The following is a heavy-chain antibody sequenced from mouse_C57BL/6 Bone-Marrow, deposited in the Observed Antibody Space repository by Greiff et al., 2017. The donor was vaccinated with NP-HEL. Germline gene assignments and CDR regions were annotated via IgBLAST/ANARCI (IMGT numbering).Heavy chain of an antibody. D-gene: IGHD1-1*01. V-gene: IGHV1-15*01. CDR1: GYTFTDYE. CDR3: TRFYYGSSYWFAY. CDR2: IDPDTGGT. J-gene: IGHJ3*01. Sequence: VKLMESGAELVRPGASVTLSCKASGYTFTDYEMHWVKQTPVHGLEWIGAIDPDTGGTAYNQKFKGKAILTADKSSSTAYMELRSLTSEDSAVYYCTRFYYGSSYWFAYWGQGTLVTVSA.